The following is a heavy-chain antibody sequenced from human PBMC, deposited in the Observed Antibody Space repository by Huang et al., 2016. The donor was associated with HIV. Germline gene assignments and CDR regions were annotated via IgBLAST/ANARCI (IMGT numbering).Heavy chain of an antibody. J-gene: IGHJ4*02. CDR3: ARRPLGAGYYFDS. CDR2: IYWNDDK. Sequence: QITLKESGPTLVKPTQTLTLTCTFSGFSLTPTGIAGGWIRQPPGKALEWRALIYWNDDKRYSPSLKNRLTISKDTSRNQVVLTVTDVDPLDTATYYCARRPLGAGYYFDSWGQGMLVTVTS. CDR1: GFSLTPTGIA. V-gene: IGHV2-5*01. D-gene: IGHD3-16*01.